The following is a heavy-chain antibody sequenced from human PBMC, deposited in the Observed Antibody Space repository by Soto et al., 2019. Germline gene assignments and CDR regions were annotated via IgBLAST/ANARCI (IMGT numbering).Heavy chain of an antibody. D-gene: IGHD6-13*01. V-gene: IGHV3-23*01. CDR1: GFTFSDYV. Sequence: EVQLLQSGGHLVRPGGSLRLSCVASGFTFSDYVMTWVRQAPEKGLEWVSTISVGGGSAYYADSVKGRFAISRDNYKNPLYLQLNSLRAEDTAVYYCVKDRAQHLILGLWLDPWGQGTLVTVSS. J-gene: IGHJ5*02. CDR2: ISVGGGSA. CDR3: VKDRAQHLILGLWLDP.